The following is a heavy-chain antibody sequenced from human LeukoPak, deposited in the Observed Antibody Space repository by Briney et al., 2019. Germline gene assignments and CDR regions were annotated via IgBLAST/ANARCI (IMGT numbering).Heavy chain of an antibody. Sequence: GGSLRLACAAPGFIFAIHWVRQAPGKGLEWVSLISGDGGSTFYADSVRGRFTISRDNTRKSLSLQMSSLRSEDTALYYCARESETSGWYDYWGQGTLVTVSS. V-gene: IGHV3-43*02. CDR1: GFIFA. J-gene: IGHJ4*02. CDR3: ARESETSGWYDY. D-gene: IGHD6-19*01. CDR2: ISGDGGST.